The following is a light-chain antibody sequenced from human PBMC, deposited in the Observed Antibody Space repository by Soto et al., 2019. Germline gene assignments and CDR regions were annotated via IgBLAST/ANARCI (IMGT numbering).Light chain of an antibody. Sequence: DVVMTQTPLSSPVTLGQPASISCRSSQSLVYSDGNTYLSWLQQRPGQPPRLLIYPISHRFSGVPDRFSGVGAGSDFTLKISRVEPEDVGVYFCVQFSHFPRTFGQVTQLEIK. CDR3: VQFSHFPRT. CDR1: QSLVYSDGNTY. J-gene: IGKJ1*01. V-gene: IGKV2-24*01. CDR2: PIS.